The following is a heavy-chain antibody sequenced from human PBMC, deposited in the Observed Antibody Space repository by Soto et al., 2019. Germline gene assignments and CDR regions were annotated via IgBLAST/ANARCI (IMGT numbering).Heavy chain of an antibody. Sequence: EVQLVESGGGLVQPGGSLRLSCAASGFTFSSYSMNWVRQAPGKGLEWVSYISSGSSTIYYADSVKGRFTISRDNPKNSLYLQMNSLRVEDTAVYYCARVNRLYGMDVWGQGTTVTVSS. D-gene: IGHD6-25*01. CDR2: ISSGSSTI. CDR1: GFTFSSYS. V-gene: IGHV3-48*01. J-gene: IGHJ6*02. CDR3: ARVNRLYGMDV.